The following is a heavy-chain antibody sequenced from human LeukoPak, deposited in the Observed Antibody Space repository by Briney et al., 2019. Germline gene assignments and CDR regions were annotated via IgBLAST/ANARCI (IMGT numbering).Heavy chain of an antibody. D-gene: IGHD2-8*01. Sequence: RGGSLRLSCAASGLTFSSYAMSWVRQIPGKGLEWVSAISGSDAGTYYADSVKGRFTISRDNSKNTLYLQMNRLRAEDTAVYYCARARMLGPSYFDYWGQGTLVTVSS. CDR2: ISGSDAGT. CDR1: GLTFSSYA. J-gene: IGHJ4*02. V-gene: IGHV3-23*01. CDR3: ARARMLGPSYFDY.